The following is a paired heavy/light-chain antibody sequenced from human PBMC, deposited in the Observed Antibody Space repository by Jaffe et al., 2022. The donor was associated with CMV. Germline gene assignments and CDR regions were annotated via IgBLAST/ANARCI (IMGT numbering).Light chain of an antibody. CDR1: SSDVGGYNY. CDR2: DVS. J-gene: IGLJ3*02. Sequence: QSALTQPASVSGSPGQSITISCTGTSSDVGGYNYVSWYQQHPGKAPKLMIYDVSNRPSGVSNRFSGSKSGNTASLTISGLQAEDEADYYCSSYTSSSTLRVFGGGTKLTVL. CDR3: SSYTSSSTLRV. V-gene: IGLV2-14*03.
Heavy chain of an antibody. V-gene: IGHV4-34*01. CDR2: INHSGST. J-gene: IGHJ1*01. Sequence: QVQLQQWGAGLLKPSETLSLTCAVYGGSFSGYYWSWIRQPPGKGLEWIGEINHSGSTNYNPSLKSRVTISVDTSKNQFSLKLSSVTAADTAVYYCARGPLAIYDSSGYYPTQYFQHWGQGTLVTVSS. CDR3: ARGPLAIYDSSGYYPTQYFQH. D-gene: IGHD3-22*01. CDR1: GGSFSGYY.